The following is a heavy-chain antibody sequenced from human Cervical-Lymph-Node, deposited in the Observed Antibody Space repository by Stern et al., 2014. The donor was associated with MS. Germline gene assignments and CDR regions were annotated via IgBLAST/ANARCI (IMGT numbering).Heavy chain of an antibody. J-gene: IGHJ4*02. CDR3: ARISHYDNSGSLGYFLDY. Sequence: QITLKESGPALVTPTQTLTLTCTFSGFSLSTSGMSVSWIRQPPGKALEWLALIALVDDDFYSTSLETRLTISKDTFKNQVVLTMTDVDPVDTATYYCARISHYDNSGSLGYFLDYWGQGTLVTVSS. CDR1: GFSLSTSGMS. CDR2: IALVDDD. V-gene: IGHV2-70*01. D-gene: IGHD3-22*01.